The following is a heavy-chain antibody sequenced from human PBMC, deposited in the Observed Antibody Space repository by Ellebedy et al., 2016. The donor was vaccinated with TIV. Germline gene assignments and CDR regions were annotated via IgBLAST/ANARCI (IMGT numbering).Heavy chain of an antibody. CDR1: GFTFSTYW. V-gene: IGHV3-7*01. Sequence: GGSLRLSCAASGFTFSTYWMTWVRQAPGKGLEWVANIRRDAGERYYVDSVKGRFTISRENAKNSLYLQMNSLRAGDTAVYYCARARRGWFDPWGQGTLVTVSS. CDR3: ARARRGWFDP. J-gene: IGHJ5*02. CDR2: IRRDAGER. D-gene: IGHD3-16*01.